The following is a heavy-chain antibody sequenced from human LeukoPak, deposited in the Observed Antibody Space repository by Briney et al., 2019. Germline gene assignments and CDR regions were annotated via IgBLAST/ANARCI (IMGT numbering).Heavy chain of an antibody. CDR3: ALLGAAGREYFQH. V-gene: IGHV3-23*01. D-gene: IGHD6-13*01. J-gene: IGHJ1*01. CDR1: GFTFSSYA. CDR2: ISGSGGST. Sequence: GGSLRLSCAASGFTFSSYAMSWVRQAPGKGLEWVSAISGSGGSTYYADSVKGRFTISRDNSKNTLYLRISSLRAEDTAVYYCALLGAAGREYFQHWGQGTLVTVSS.